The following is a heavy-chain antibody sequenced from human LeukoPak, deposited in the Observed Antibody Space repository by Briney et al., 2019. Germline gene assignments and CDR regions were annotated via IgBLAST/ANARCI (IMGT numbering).Heavy chain of an antibody. V-gene: IGHV1-8*01. CDR2: MNPNSGNT. CDR1: GYTFTSYD. J-gene: IGHJ4*02. Sequence: ASVTVSFKASGYTFTSYDINWVRQAPGQGLEWMGWMNPNSGNTGYAQKFQGRVTMTRNTSISTAYMELSSLRSEDTAVYYCARPKGSGSYYRRKYYFDYWGQGTLVTVSS. CDR3: ARPKGSGSYYRRKYYFDY. D-gene: IGHD1-26*01.